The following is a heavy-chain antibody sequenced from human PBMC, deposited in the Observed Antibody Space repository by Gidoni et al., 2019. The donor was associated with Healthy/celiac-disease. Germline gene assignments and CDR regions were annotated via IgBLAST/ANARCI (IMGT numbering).Heavy chain of an antibody. CDR3: ARGGPPIVVVPAATVYGMDV. Sequence: QVQLQESGPGLVKPSETLSLTCTASGGSISSSYWSWIRQPPGKGLEWIGYIYYSGSTNYNPSLKSRVTISVDTSKNQFSLKLSSVTAADTAVYYCARGGPPIVVVPAATVYGMDVWGQGTTVTVSS. CDR2: IYYSGST. D-gene: IGHD2-2*01. J-gene: IGHJ6*02. CDR1: GGSISSSY. V-gene: IGHV4-59*01.